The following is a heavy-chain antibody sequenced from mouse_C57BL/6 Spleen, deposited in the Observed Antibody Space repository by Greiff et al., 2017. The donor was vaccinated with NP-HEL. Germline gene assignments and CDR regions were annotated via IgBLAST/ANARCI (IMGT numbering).Heavy chain of an antibody. CDR1: GYSITSGYY. CDR2: ISYDGSN. Sequence: VQLKESGPGLVKPSQSLSLTCSVTGYSITSGYYWNWIRQFPGNKLEWMGYISYDGSNNYNPSLKNRISITRDTSKNQFFLKLNSVTTEDTATYYGARANYADYFDYWGQGTTLTVSS. D-gene: IGHD2-4*01. CDR3: ARANYADYFDY. J-gene: IGHJ2*01. V-gene: IGHV3-6*01.